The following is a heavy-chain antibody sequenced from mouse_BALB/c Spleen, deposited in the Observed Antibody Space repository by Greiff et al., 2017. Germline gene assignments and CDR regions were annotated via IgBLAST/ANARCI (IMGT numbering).Heavy chain of an antibody. CDR3: ARGGTMITNWYCDV. CDR1: GYTFTDYA. Sequence: QVQLKQSGPELVRPGVSVKISCKGSGYTFTDYAMHWVKQSHAKSLEWIGVISTYYGNTNYNQKFKGKATMTVDKSSSTAYMELARLTSEDSAIYYCARGGTMITNWYCDVWGAGTTVTVSS. CDR2: ISTYYGNT. V-gene: IGHV1-67*01. J-gene: IGHJ1*01. D-gene: IGHD2-4*01.